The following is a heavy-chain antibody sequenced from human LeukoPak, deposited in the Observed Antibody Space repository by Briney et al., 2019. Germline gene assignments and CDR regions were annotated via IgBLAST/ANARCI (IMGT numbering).Heavy chain of an antibody. D-gene: IGHD6-13*01. CDR1: GGSISSYY. CDR2: IYYSGST. J-gene: IGHJ5*02. CDR3: ARDIAAAGGWFDP. V-gene: IGHV4-59*01. Sequence: PSETLSLTCTVSGGSISSYYWSWIRQPPGKGLEWSGYIYYSGSTNYNPSLKSRVTISVDTSKNQFSLKLSSVTAADTAVYYCARDIAAAGGWFDPWGQGTLVTVSS.